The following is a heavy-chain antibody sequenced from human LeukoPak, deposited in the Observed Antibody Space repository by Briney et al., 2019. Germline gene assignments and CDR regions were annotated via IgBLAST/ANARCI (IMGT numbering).Heavy chain of an antibody. CDR3: AKHPHVKVLRFLEWLTYYFDY. J-gene: IGHJ4*02. V-gene: IGHV3-9*01. CDR1: GFSFDDYA. CDR2: INWNSGNI. D-gene: IGHD3-3*01. Sequence: PGGSLRLSCAASGFSFDDYAMHWVRRAPGKGLEWVSGINWNSGNIDYADSVKGRFTISRDNSKNTLYLQMNSLRAEDTAVYYCAKHPHVKVLRFLEWLTYYFDYWGQGTLVTVSS.